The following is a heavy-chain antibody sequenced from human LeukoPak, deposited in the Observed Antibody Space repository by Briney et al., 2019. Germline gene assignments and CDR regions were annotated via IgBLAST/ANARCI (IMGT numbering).Heavy chain of an antibody. D-gene: IGHD5-12*01. CDR1: GFTFSSYA. CDR3: ARYGLRYSGYDIDY. Sequence: GRSLRLSCAASGFTFSSYAMHWVRQAPGKGLARVAVISYDGSNKYYADSVKGRFTISRDNSKNTLYLQTNSLRAEDTAVYYCARYGLRYSGYDIDYWGQGTLVTVSS. V-gene: IGHV3-30-3*01. J-gene: IGHJ4*02. CDR2: ISYDGSNK.